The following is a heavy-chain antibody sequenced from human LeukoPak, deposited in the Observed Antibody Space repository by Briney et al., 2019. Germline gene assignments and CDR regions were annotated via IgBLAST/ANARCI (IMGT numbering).Heavy chain of an antibody. D-gene: IGHD3-10*01. CDR3: ARDPHGSGTSDRPHAAPHDAFDI. CDR1: GFTFSNYG. J-gene: IGHJ3*02. V-gene: IGHV3-74*01. Sequence: GGSLRLSCAASGFTFSNYGIHWVRQAPGKGLVWVSRIKSDGSSTSYADSVKGRVTISRDNAKSTLYLQMNSPRVEDTAVYYCARDPHGSGTSDRPHAAPHDAFDIWGQGTRVSVSS. CDR2: IKSDGSST.